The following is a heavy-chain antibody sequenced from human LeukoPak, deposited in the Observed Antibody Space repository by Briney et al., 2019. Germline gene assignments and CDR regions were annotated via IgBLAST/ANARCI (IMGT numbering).Heavy chain of an antibody. CDR2: IYYSGST. D-gene: IGHD1-26*01. CDR3: ARYSGTHSRNFDY. J-gene: IGHJ4*02. V-gene: IGHV4-59*08. Sequence: SETLSLTCTVSGGSITGYHWSWIRQPPWKGLEWIGYIYYSGSTNYNPSLKSRVTISVDTSKNQFSLKLTSVTAADTAVYYCARYSGTHSRNFDYWGQGTLVTVSS. CDR1: GGSITGYH.